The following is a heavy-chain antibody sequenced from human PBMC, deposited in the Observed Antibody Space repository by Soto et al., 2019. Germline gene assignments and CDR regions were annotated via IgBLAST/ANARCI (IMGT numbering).Heavy chain of an antibody. CDR3: ARGPSKSEVWSGYSSIGFDY. Sequence: MSLTCTVSGCSISSGDYYWSWIRQPPGKGLAWIGYIYYSGSTYYNPSLKSRVTISVDTSKNQFSLKLSSVTAADTAVYYCARGPSKSEVWSGYSSIGFDYWCKGPW. J-gene: IGHJ4*03. V-gene: IGHV4-30-4*01. CDR2: IYYSGST. CDR1: GCSISSGDYY. D-gene: IGHD3-3*01.